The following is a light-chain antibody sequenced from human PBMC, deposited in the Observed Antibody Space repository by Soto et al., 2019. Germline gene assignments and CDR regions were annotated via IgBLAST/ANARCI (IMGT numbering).Light chain of an antibody. CDR3: GSWYSSLSAYV. Sequence: QSVMTQPPSVSAAPGQKVTISCSGSSSNIGGNSVSWYQQLPGTAPKLLMYDDDKRPSGMPDRFSGSKSGTSATLGITGFQTGDEADYYCGSWYSSLSAYVFATGNKLTVL. CDR1: SSNIGGNS. CDR2: DDD. V-gene: IGLV1-51*01. J-gene: IGLJ1*01.